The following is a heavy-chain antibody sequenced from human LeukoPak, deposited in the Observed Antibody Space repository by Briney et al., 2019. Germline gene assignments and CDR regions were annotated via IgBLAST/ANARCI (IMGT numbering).Heavy chain of an antibody. V-gene: IGHV1-46*01. Sequence: ASVKVSCKASGYTFTSYYMHWVRQAPGQGLEWMGIINPSGGSTSYAQKFQGRVTMTRDTSTSTVYMELSGLRSEDTAVYYCARGAYYYDSSGPFDYWGQGTLVTVSS. CDR1: GYTFTSYY. D-gene: IGHD3-22*01. CDR3: ARGAYYYDSSGPFDY. J-gene: IGHJ4*02. CDR2: INPSGGST.